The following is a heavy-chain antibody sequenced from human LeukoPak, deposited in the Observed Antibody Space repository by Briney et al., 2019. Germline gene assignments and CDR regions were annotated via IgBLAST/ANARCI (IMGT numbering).Heavy chain of an antibody. CDR2: IYYSGST. D-gene: IGHD6-13*01. CDR1: GGSISSGGYY. V-gene: IGHV4-31*03. Sequence: SETLSLTCTVSGGSISSGGYYWSWIRQHPGKGLEWIGYIYYSGSTYYNPSLKSRVTISVDTSKNQFSLKLSSVTAADTAVYYCARTAISSSWYWFDPWGQGTLVTVSS. CDR3: ARTAISSSWYWFDP. J-gene: IGHJ5*02.